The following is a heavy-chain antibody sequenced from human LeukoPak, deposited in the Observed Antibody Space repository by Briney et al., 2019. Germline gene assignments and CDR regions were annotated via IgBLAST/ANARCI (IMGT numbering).Heavy chain of an antibody. Sequence: SETLSLTCTVSGGSISSSSYYWGWIRQPPGKGLEWIGSIYYSGSTYYNPSLKSRVTISVDTSKNQFSLKLSSVTAADTAVYYCARHVGGLLTDYWGQGTLVTVSS. CDR3: ARHVGGLLTDY. J-gene: IGHJ4*02. D-gene: IGHD3-16*01. CDR2: IYYSGST. CDR1: GGSISSSSYY. V-gene: IGHV4-39*01.